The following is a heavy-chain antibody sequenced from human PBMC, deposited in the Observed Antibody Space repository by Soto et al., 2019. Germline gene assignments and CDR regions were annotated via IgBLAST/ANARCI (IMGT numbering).Heavy chain of an antibody. CDR1: GFTFSRYG. J-gene: IGHJ4*02. CDR3: AKDLYYYDSSGYYCDY. CDR2: ISYDGSNK. Sequence: QVQLVESGGGVVQPGRSLRLSCAASGFTFSRYGMHWVRQSPGKGLEWVAVISYDGSNKYYADSVKGRFTISRDNSKNTLYMQMNSLRAEATAVYYCAKDLYYYDSSGYYCDYWGQGTLVTVSS. V-gene: IGHV3-30*18. D-gene: IGHD3-22*01.